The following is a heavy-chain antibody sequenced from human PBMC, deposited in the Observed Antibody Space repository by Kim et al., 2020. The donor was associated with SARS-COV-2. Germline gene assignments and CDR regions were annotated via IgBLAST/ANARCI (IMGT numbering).Heavy chain of an antibody. CDR2: ISWNSGSI. J-gene: IGHJ6*02. CDR3: AKDRSNAGTHSYYYYYGMDV. V-gene: IGHV3-9*01. CDR1: GFTFDDYA. Sequence: GGSLRLSCAASGFTFDDYAMHWVRQAPGKGLEWVSGISWNSGSIGYADSVKGRFTISRDNAKNSLYLQMNSLRAEDTALYYCAKDRSNAGTHSYYYYYGMDVWGQGTTVTVSS. D-gene: IGHD1-1*01.